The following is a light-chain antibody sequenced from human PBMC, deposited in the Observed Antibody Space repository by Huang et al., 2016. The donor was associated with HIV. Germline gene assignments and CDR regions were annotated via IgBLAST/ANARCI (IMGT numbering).Light chain of an antibody. Sequence: EIVMTQSPATLSASPGERATLSCRASQSVSSNLAWYQQKPGQAPRLLIYGASTRATGIPARFSGSGSGTEFTRTISSLQSEDFAVYDCQQNNNWPPLFTFGPGTKVDIK. J-gene: IGKJ3*01. CDR1: QSVSSN. V-gene: IGKV3-15*01. CDR2: GAS. CDR3: QQNNNWPPLFT.